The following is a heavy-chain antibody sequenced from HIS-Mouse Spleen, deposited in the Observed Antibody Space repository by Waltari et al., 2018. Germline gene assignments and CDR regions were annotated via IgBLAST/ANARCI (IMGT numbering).Heavy chain of an antibody. CDR3: AREIPYSSSWYDWYFDL. J-gene: IGHJ2*01. CDR2: IYYSGRT. CDR1: GGSISSSSYY. D-gene: IGHD6-13*01. V-gene: IGHV4-39*07. Sequence: QLQLQESGPGLVKPSETLSLTCTVSGGSISSSSYYWGWIRQPPGKGLEGIESIYYSGRTYDTPSRKCRVTISVDTSKTQFSRKLSSVTAADTAVYYCAREIPYSSSWYDWYFDLWGRGTLVTVSS.